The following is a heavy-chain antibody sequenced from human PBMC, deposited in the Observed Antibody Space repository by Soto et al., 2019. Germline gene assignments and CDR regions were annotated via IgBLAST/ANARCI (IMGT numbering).Heavy chain of an antibody. Sequence: GSLRLSCTASGFTFGDYAMSWVRQAPGKGREWVGFIRSKAYGGTREYAASVKGRFTISRDDSKSIAYLQMNSLKTEDTAVYYCTRGSQAYYYYYYGMDVWGQGTTVTVSS. J-gene: IGHJ6*02. V-gene: IGHV3-49*04. CDR2: IRSKAYGGTR. CDR3: TRGSQAYYYYYYGMDV. CDR1: GFTFGDYA.